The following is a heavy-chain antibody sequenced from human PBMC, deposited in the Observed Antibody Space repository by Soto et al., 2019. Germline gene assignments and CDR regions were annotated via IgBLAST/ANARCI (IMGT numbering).Heavy chain of an antibody. CDR3: ARVLKGYSGFDDYFDY. D-gene: IGHD5-12*01. CDR2: IGIVGDT. CDR1: GFTFSNYD. J-gene: IGHJ4*02. V-gene: IGHV3-13*04. Sequence: EVQLVESGGGLVQPGGSLRLSCAASGFTFSNYDMHWVRQATGKGLEWVSGIGIVGDTYYPGSVKGRFTISRENAKNSFYLQMNSLRAGDTAVYYCARVLKGYSGFDDYFDYWGQGALVTVSS.